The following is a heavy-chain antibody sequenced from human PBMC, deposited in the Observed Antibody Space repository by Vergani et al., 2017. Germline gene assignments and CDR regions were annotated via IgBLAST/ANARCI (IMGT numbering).Heavy chain of an antibody. D-gene: IGHD3-9*01. J-gene: IGHJ4*02. CDR1: GFTFSSYG. Sequence: VQLVESGGGVVQPGRSLRLSCAASGFTFSSYGMHWVRQAPGKGLEWVAVIWYDGSNKYYADSVKGRFTISRDNSKNTLYLQMNSLRAEDTAVCYCARANFDWLHSHFDYWGQGTLVTVSS. V-gene: IGHV3-33*01. CDR2: IWYDGSNK. CDR3: ARANFDWLHSHFDY.